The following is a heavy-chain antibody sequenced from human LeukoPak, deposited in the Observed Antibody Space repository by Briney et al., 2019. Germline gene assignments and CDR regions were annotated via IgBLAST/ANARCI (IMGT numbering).Heavy chain of an antibody. D-gene: IGHD1-1*01. CDR2: ISASGTT. J-gene: IGHJ4*02. Sequence: PSETLSLTCSVSGGSISTYLWSWIRQPAGKGLEWIGHISASGTTNYNASLKSRVTMSADTSKSQFSLRLNSVTAADTAVYYCAREVYNLGTDFWGQGTLVTVSS. V-gene: IGHV4-4*07. CDR1: GGSISTYL. CDR3: AREVYNLGTDF.